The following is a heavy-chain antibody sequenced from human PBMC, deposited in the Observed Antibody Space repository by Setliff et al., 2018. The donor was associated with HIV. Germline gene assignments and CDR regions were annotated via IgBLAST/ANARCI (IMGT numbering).Heavy chain of an antibody. D-gene: IGHD1-7*01. CDR1: GGSVSDYF. Sequence: SETLSLTCTVSGGSVSDYFWNWIRQPHGKGLEWIGYIYYSGSTNYNPSLESRVSISVDTSKNQFSLRLSSVTAADTAVYYCARGHTWNYYGGDYFDYWGQDRWVTVSS. CDR2: IYYSGST. CDR3: ARGHTWNYYGGDYFDY. V-gene: IGHV4-59*02. J-gene: IGHJ4*02.